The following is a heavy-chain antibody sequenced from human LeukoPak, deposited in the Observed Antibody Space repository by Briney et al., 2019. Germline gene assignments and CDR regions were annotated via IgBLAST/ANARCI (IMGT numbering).Heavy chain of an antibody. CDR1: GFTFSSYG. CDR3: AKTQTLYDSSGYYLGY. J-gene: IGHJ4*02. Sequence: PGRSLRLSCAASGFTFSSYGMHWVRQAPGKGLEWVAVISHDGSNKYYADSVKGRFTISRDNSKNTLYLQMNSLRAEDTAVYYCAKTQTLYDSSGYYLGYWGQGTLVTVSS. D-gene: IGHD3-22*01. CDR2: ISHDGSNK. V-gene: IGHV3-30*18.